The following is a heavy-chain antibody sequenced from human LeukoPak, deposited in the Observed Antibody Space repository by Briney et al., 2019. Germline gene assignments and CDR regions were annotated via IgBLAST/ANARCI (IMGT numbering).Heavy chain of an antibody. CDR1: GFSFDNYW. CDR3: VRDREQYSSLHWFDP. CDR2: INGIGTTT. Sequence: GGSLRLSCAASGFSFDNYWMHWVRQDPGKGLMWVSRINGIGTTTDYADSVKGRFTISRDNAKNTLYLQMNSLRAEDTAVYFCVRDREQYSSLHWFDPWGRGTLVTVSS. J-gene: IGHJ5*02. V-gene: IGHV3-74*01. D-gene: IGHD6-6*01.